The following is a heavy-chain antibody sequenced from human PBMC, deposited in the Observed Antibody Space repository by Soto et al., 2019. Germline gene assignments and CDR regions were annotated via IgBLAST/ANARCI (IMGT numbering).Heavy chain of an antibody. CDR1: GYTFTSYA. J-gene: IGHJ3*02. CDR3: ATSGGSCCDAFDI. CDR2: INAGNGNT. D-gene: IGHD2-15*01. Sequence: QVQLVQSGAEVKKPGASVKVSCKASGYTFTSYAMHWVRQAPGQRLEWMGWINAGNGNTKYSQKFKGRVTITRDTSASTAYMELSSLRSEDTAVYYCATSGGSCCDAFDIWGQGTMVTVSS. V-gene: IGHV1-3*01.